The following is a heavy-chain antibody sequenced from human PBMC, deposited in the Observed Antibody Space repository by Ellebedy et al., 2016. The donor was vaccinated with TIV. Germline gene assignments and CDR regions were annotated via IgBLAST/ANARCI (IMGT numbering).Heavy chain of an antibody. Sequence: GESLKISCAASGFTFGHYWMTWVRQAPGGALEWVANIDLDGSRKYYGDSVKGRFTLSRDNAQNSLYLQMNSLRAEDTALYYCARDPTPSISSAWYDALDMWGQGTMVTVSS. CDR1: GFTFGHYW. J-gene: IGHJ3*02. D-gene: IGHD6-19*01. CDR2: IDLDGSRK. CDR3: ARDPTPSISSAWYDALDM. V-gene: IGHV3-7*03.